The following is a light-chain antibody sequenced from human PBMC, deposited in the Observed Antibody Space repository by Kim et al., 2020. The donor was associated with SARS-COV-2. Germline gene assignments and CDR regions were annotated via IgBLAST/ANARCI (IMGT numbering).Light chain of an antibody. CDR2: KDS. Sequence: SYELTQPPSMSVSPGQTARITCSGDALPKQYAYWYQQKPGQAPVLVIYKDSERPSGIPERFSGSSSGTTVTLTISAFQAEDEADYYCQSTDSSGTFYVFGSGTKVTV. J-gene: IGLJ1*01. CDR3: QSTDSSGTFYV. V-gene: IGLV3-25*03. CDR1: ALPKQY.